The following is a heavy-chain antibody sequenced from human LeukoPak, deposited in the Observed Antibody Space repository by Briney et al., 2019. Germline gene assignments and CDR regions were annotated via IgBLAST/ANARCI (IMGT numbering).Heavy chain of an antibody. CDR3: AREGLGELTLDY. D-gene: IGHD3-16*01. Sequence: ASVKVSCKVSGYTLTELSMHWVRQAPGKGLEWMGGFDPVEGDTIYAQKFQGRVTMTEDTSTDTAYMELSSLRSDDAAVYYCAREGLGELTLDYWGQGTLVTVSS. CDR1: GYTLTELS. V-gene: IGHV1-24*01. J-gene: IGHJ4*02. CDR2: FDPVEGDT.